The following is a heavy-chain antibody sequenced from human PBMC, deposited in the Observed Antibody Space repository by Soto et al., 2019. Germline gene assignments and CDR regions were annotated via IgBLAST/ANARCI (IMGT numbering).Heavy chain of an antibody. V-gene: IGHV1-24*01. CDR2: FDPEDGET. Sequence: QVQLVQSGAEVKKPGASVKVSCKVSGYTLTELSMHWVRQAPGKGLEWMGGFDPEDGETIYAQKFQGRVTMTEDTSTDTAYMELSSLRSEDTAVYYCASYSAAGKPYYYYYGMDVWGQGTTVTVSS. CDR1: GYTLTELS. J-gene: IGHJ6*02. CDR3: ASYSAAGKPYYYYYGMDV. D-gene: IGHD6-13*01.